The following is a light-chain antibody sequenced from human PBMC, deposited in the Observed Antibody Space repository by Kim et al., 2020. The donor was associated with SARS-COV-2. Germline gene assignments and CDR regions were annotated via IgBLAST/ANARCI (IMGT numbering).Light chain of an antibody. J-gene: IGKJ1*01. CDR2: GAS. Sequence: EIVMTQSPATLSVSPGERATLSCRASQSVSSNLAWYQQKPGQAPRLLIYGASTRATGIPARFSGSGSGTEITLTISSLQSEDFAVYYCQQYNSPWTFGQGTKVDIK. V-gene: IGKV3-15*01. CDR1: QSVSSN. CDR3: QQYNSPWT.